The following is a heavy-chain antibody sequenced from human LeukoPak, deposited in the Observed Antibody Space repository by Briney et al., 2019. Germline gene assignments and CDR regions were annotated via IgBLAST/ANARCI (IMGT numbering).Heavy chain of an antibody. CDR1: GFTFSNAW. CDR3: TTEVVTFSYCSSTSCPIDY. V-gene: IGHV3-15*01. D-gene: IGHD2-2*01. Sequence: GGSLRLSCAASGFTFSNAWMSWVRQAPGKGLEWVGRIKSKTDGGTTDYAAPVKGRFTISRDDSKNTLYLQMNSLKTEDTAVYYCTTEVVTFSYCSSTSCPIDYWGQGTLVTVSS. CDR2: IKSKTDGGTT. J-gene: IGHJ4*02.